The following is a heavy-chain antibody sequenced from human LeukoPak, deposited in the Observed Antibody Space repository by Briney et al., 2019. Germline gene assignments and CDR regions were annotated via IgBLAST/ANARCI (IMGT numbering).Heavy chain of an antibody. CDR3: ARLGHGSGSYYNVVDP. CDR1: DGSISSYY. CDR2: IYYSGST. Sequence: SETLSLTCTVSDGSISSYYWSWIRQPPGKGLEWIGYIYYSGSTNYNPSLKSRVTISVDTSKNQFSLKLSSVTAADTAVYYCARLGHGSGSYYNVVDPWGQGTLVTVSS. J-gene: IGHJ5*02. D-gene: IGHD3-10*01. V-gene: IGHV4-59*08.